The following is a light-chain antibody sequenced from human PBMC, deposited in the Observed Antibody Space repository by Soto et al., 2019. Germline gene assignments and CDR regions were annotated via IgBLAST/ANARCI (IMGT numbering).Light chain of an antibody. Sequence: EIVLTQSPGTLSLSPGARAPLSCRASQSVSSSYLAWYQQKPGQAPRLLIYGASSRATGIPDRFSGSGSGTDFTLTISSLEPEDFAVYYCQQRKNWQVTFGQGTRLEIK. CDR1: QSVSSSY. CDR2: GAS. CDR3: QQRKNWQVT. V-gene: IGKV3D-20*02. J-gene: IGKJ5*01.